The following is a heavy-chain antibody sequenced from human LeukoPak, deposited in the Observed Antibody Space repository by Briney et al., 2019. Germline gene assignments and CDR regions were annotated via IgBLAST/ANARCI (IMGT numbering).Heavy chain of an antibody. CDR3: ARAPTSYFGSGNYSLDY. V-gene: IGHV1-46*01. CDR2: INPSGGFT. Sequence: ASVKVSFTPSGYTFTMYYIHWVRQAPGQGLEWMGLINPSGGFTNYAQKFQGRVTITSDTSASTVYMELSSLRSEDTAMFYCARAPTSYFGSGNYSLDYWGQGTLVTVSS. CDR1: GYTFTMYY. J-gene: IGHJ4*02. D-gene: IGHD3-10*01.